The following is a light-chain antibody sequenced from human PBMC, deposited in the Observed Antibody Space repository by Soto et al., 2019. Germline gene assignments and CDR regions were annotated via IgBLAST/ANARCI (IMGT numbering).Light chain of an antibody. J-gene: IGKJ4*01. V-gene: IGKV3-11*01. CDR1: QSVSSY. CDR3: QQRVNWPPS. Sequence: ESVVPQCRATLSLSPGERATLSCRASQSVSSYLAWYQQKPGQAPRLLIYDASTRATGIPARFSGSGSGTDFTLTITSLEPEDFAVYYCQQRVNWPPSFGGRTKV. CDR2: DAS.